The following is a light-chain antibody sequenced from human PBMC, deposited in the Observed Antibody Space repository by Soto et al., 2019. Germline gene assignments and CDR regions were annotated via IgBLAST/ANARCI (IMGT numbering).Light chain of an antibody. CDR2: AAS. Sequence: AIRMTQSPSSFSASTGDRVTITCRASQGISSYLAWYQQKPGKAPKLLIYAASTLQSGVPSRFSGSGSGTDFTLTISCLQSEDFATYYFQQYYSYPHTFGQGPKVEIK. V-gene: IGKV1-8*01. CDR3: QQYYSYPHT. J-gene: IGKJ1*01. CDR1: QGISSY.